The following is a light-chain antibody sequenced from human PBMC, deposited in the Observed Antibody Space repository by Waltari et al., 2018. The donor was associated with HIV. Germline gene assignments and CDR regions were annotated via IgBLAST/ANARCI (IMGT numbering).Light chain of an antibody. Sequence: QSVLTQPPSVSGAPGQRVTISCTGSSSTIGAGYDVPWYQQLPGTAPKLLIYGNSNRPSGVPDRFSGSKSATSASLAITGLQAEDEADYYCQSYDSSLSGYVFGTGTKVTVL. CDR1: SSTIGAGYD. V-gene: IGLV1-40*01. CDR2: GNS. CDR3: QSYDSSLSGYV. J-gene: IGLJ1*01.